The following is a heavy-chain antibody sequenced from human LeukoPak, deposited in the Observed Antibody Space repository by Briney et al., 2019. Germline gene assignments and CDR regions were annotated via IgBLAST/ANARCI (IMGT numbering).Heavy chain of an antibody. D-gene: IGHD6-13*01. CDR1: GGSFSGYY. CDR2: IDHSGST. Sequence: PSETLSLTCAVYGGSFSGYYWNWIRQPPGKGLEWIGEIDHSGSTNYNPSLKSRVTISVDKSKNQCSLKLSSVTAADTAVYYCARGGGAAAADWGQGTLVTVSS. CDR3: ARGGGAAAAD. J-gene: IGHJ4*02. V-gene: IGHV4-34*01.